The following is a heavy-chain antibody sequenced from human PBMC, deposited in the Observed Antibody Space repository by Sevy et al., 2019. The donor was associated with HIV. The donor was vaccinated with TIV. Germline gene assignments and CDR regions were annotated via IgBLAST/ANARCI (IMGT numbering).Heavy chain of an antibody. CDR1: GFSVSSYY. J-gene: IGHJ4*02. V-gene: IGHV3-53*01. CDR3: ARMTSTWSIDS. CDR2: KESGGQT. Sequence: GGSLRLSCAASGFSVSSYYMGWVRQAPGKGLEWVSTKESGGQTYYADSVRGRFTIARDESANNLFLQLNNLRAEDTGVYYCARMTSTWSIDSWGQGTLVNVSS.